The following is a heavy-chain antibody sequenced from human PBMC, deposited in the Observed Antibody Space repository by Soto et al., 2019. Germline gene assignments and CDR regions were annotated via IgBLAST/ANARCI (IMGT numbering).Heavy chain of an antibody. Sequence: QVQLQESGPGLVKPSQTLSLTCTLSGVSITSGAYYWTWVRQHPGKGLEWIGYIYFNGNTYFSPSLKSRLTISRDTSKNQFSLKLCSLTAADTAMYYCARARLRAVYAFDFWGQGTMVTVSS. CDR2: IYFNGNT. CDR1: GVSITSGAYY. V-gene: IGHV4-31*03. CDR3: ARARLRAVYAFDF. J-gene: IGHJ3*01. D-gene: IGHD4-17*01.